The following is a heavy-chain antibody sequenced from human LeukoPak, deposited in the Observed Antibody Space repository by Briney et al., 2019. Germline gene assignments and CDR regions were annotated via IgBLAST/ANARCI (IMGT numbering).Heavy chain of an antibody. V-gene: IGHV3-23*01. D-gene: IGHD2-2*02. CDR3: AKMKGPGLYLHYSMDV. CDR2: TTGSGGRT. CDR1: GHTFSNFA. J-gene: IGHJ6*03. Sequence: GGSLRLSCAASGHTFSNFAMSWVRQAPGKGLEWVSMTTGSGGRTFYADSVKGRFTISRDNSRDTPYLQMSSLRADDAAVYYCAKMKGPGLYLHYSMDVWGKGTTVTVSS.